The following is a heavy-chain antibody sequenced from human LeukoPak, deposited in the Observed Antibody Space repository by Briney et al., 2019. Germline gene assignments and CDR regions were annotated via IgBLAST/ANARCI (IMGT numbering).Heavy chain of an antibody. J-gene: IGHJ3*02. V-gene: IGHV3-33*01. CDR1: GFTFSSYG. D-gene: IGHD2-15*01. CDR2: IWYAGNNK. Sequence: PGRSLRLSCAASGFTFSSYGMHWVRQAPGKGLEWVAVIWYAGNNKYYADSVKGRFTISRDNSKNTLYLQMNSLRAEDTAVYYCAREKRPRYCSGGSCLPDAFDIWGQGTMVTVSS. CDR3: AREKRPRYCSGGSCLPDAFDI.